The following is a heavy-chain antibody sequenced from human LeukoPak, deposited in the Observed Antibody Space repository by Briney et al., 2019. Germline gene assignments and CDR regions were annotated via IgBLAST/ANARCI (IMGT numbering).Heavy chain of an antibody. V-gene: IGHV1-69*04. J-gene: IGHJ4*02. CDR3: ARFSHWSPFPYGYFDY. D-gene: IGHD2-8*02. CDR1: GGTFSSYA. CDR2: IIPILGIA. Sequence: SVKVSCKASGGTFSSYAISWVRQAPGQGLEWMGRIIPILGIANYAQKFQGRVTITADKSTSTAYMELSSLRSEDTAVYYCARFSHWSPFPYGYFDYWGQGTLVTVSS.